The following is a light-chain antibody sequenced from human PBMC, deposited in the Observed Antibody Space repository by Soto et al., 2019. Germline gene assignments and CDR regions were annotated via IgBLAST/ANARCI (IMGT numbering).Light chain of an antibody. CDR1: ERIYSAY. J-gene: IGKJ5*01. CDR3: QKYGNSPLT. Sequence: EIGLMQSTRTLSLPRVERGTLSTSAGERIYSAYLGWYQQKPGQANRLLIYGTYSRATGIKDRFSGSGSGKDFTLTISRLEHEDLAVYYCQKYGNSPLTCGQGTRRELK. V-gene: IGKV3-20*01. CDR2: GTY.